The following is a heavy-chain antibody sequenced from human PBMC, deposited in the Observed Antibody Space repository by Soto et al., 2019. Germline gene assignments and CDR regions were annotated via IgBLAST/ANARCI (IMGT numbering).Heavy chain of an antibody. Sequence: GGSLRLSCAASGFTFSSYGMHWVRQAPGKGLEWVAVISYDGSNKYYADSVKGRFTISRDNSKNTLYLQMNSLRAEDTAVYYCAKDRVAAALSLGMEVWGQGTTVNGSA. V-gene: IGHV3-30*18. D-gene: IGHD6-13*01. CDR3: AKDRVAAALSLGMEV. J-gene: IGHJ6*01. CDR2: ISYDGSNK. CDR1: GFTFSSYG.